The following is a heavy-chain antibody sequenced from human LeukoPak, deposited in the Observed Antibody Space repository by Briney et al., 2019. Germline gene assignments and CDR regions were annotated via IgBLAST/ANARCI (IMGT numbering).Heavy chain of an antibody. CDR1: GYSFTNYW. Sequence: GESLEISCKGSGYSFTNYWIGWVRQMPGKGLEWMGIIYPGDSDTRYGPPFQGQVTISADKSINTAYLQWSSLKASDTAMYYCTRRGSREYFQQWGQGTLVTVGS. CDR3: TRRGSREYFQQ. V-gene: IGHV5-51*01. CDR2: IYPGDSDT. D-gene: IGHD5-18*01. J-gene: IGHJ1*01.